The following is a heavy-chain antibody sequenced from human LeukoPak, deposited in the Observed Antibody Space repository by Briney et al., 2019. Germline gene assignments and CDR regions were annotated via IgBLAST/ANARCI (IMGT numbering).Heavy chain of an antibody. D-gene: IGHD3-9*01. J-gene: IGHJ3*02. V-gene: IGHV3-7*05. Sequence: PGGSLRLSCVASGFTFSDYWMTWVRQAPGRGLECVANIKHDGSDNYYVDSVKGRFAISRDNSKNSLYLQMNSLRAEDTAVYYCATYWRYFDWLLPDIWGQGTMVTVSS. CDR3: ATYWRYFDWLLPDI. CDR1: GFTFSDYW. CDR2: IKHDGSDN.